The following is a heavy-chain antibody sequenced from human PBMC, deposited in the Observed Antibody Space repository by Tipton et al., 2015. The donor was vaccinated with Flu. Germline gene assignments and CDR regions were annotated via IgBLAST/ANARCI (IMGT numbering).Heavy chain of an antibody. CDR1: GGFFSSYY. CDR3: ARDPSLGMPDYFDY. D-gene: IGHD2-2*01. Sequence: TLSLTCTVSGGFFSSYYWNWVRQPPGKGLEWIGYIYNNQYTKYSPSLKSRVTISVDTSMSQFSLQLTSVTAADTAVYYCARDPSLGMPDYFDYWGQGTLVTASS. CDR2: IYNNQYT. V-gene: IGHV4-59*12. J-gene: IGHJ4*02.